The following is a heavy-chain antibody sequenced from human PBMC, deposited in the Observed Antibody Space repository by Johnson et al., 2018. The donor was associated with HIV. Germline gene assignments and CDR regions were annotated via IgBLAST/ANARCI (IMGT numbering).Heavy chain of an antibody. CDR1: GFIFRTNG. CDR2: IQHDGSDK. V-gene: IGHV3-30*02. Sequence: QVQLVESGGGVVQPGGPLRLSCAASGFIFRTNGMHWVRQAPGKGLEWVSFIQHDGSDKSYADSVKGRFTISRDNAKNSLYLQMNSLRAEDTAVYYCARDLGPSSIAARLIWGQGTMVTVSS. D-gene: IGHD6-6*01. CDR3: ARDLGPSSIAARLI. J-gene: IGHJ3*02.